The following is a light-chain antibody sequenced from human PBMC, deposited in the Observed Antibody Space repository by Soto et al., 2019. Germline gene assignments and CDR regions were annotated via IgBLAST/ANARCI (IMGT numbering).Light chain of an antibody. V-gene: IGKV3-15*01. CDR1: QSVSSN. Sequence: EIVMTQSPATLSVSPGERATLSCRASQSVSSNLAWYQQKPGQAPRLLIYGASTRATGIPARFSGSGSGTEFTLIISSLQSEDFAVYYCQQYNNWLRTFGQGTKVEIK. J-gene: IGKJ1*01. CDR2: GAS. CDR3: QQYNNWLRT.